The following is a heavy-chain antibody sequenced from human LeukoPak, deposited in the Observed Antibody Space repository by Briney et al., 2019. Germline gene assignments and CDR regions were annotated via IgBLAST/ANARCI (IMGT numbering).Heavy chain of an antibody. J-gene: IGHJ4*02. V-gene: IGHV1-18*01. CDR3: ARDVGEGEDY. D-gene: IGHD2-15*01. Sequence: ASVKVSCKASGNTFTGIGISWVRQAPGQGLEWMGWISTYNGDILYGQKFQGRVTMTKDTSTTTAYMELRSLRSDDTAVYYCARDVGEGEDYWGQGTLVTVSS. CDR1: GNTFTGIG. CDR2: ISTYNGDI.